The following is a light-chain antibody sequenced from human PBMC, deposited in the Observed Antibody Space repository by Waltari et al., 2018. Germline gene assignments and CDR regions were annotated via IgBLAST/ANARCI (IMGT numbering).Light chain of an antibody. CDR3: QSYDSSLSGVV. CDR1: SSNIGARYD. V-gene: IGLV1-40*01. J-gene: IGLJ2*01. CDR2: GNS. Sequence: QSVLTQPPSVSGAPGQRVTISCTGSSSNIGARYDVHWYQQLPGTAPKLLISGNSNRPSGVPDRFSGSKSGTSASLAITGLQAEDEADYYCQSYDSSLSGVVFGGGTKLTVL.